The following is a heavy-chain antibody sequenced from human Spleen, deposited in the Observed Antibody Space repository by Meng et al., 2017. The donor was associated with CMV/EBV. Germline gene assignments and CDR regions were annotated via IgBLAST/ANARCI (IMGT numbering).Heavy chain of an antibody. CDR2: IYYSGST. CDR1: SISSGDYY. CDR3: AGRPYCTSTSCHKDFDY. V-gene: IGHV4-30-4*08. J-gene: IGHJ4*02. D-gene: IGHD2-2*02. Sequence: SISSGDYYWSWIRQPPGQGLEWIGYIYYSGSTYYNPSLKSRVTISVDTSKNQFSLKLSSVTAADTAVYYCAGRPYCTSTSCHKDFDYWGLGTLVTVSS.